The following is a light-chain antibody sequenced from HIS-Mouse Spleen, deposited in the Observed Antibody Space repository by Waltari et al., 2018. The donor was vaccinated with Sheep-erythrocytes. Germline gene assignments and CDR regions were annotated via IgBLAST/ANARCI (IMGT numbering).Light chain of an antibody. CDR1: SSDVGGYNY. J-gene: IGLJ2*01. Sequence: QSALTQPASVSGSPGQSITISCTGTSSDVGGYNYVSWYHPHPGHAPKLMIYEVSNRPSGVSNRFSGSKSGNTASLTISGLQAEDEADYYCSSYTSSSTPVVFGGGTKLTVL. V-gene: IGLV2-14*01. CDR3: SSYTSSSTPVV. CDR2: EVS.